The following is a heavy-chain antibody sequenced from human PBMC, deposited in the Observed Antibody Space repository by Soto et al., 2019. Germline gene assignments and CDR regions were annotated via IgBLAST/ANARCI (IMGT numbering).Heavy chain of an antibody. CDR2: IYYSGST. J-gene: IGHJ4*02. Sequence: SETLSLTCTFSGGSISSSSYYLGWIRQPPGKGLEWIGSIYYSGSTYYNPSLKSRVTISVDTSKNQFSLKLSSVTAADTAVYYCARHPSDAIFGVVFYYWGQGTLVTVSS. D-gene: IGHD3-3*01. CDR3: ARHPSDAIFGVVFYY. CDR1: GGSISSSSYY. V-gene: IGHV4-39*01.